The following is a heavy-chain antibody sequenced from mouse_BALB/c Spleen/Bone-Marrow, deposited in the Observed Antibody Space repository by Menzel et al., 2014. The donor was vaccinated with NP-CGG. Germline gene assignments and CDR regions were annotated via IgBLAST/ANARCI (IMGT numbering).Heavy chain of an antibody. CDR3: TRDGYDVGGAMDY. J-gene: IGHJ4*01. CDR1: GFTFGSYT. V-gene: IGHV5-12-2*01. Sequence: EVQVVESGGGLVQPGGSLKLSRAASGFTFGSYTMSWVRPTPEKRLEWVTYISNGGVSTYYADAVKGRFTISRDNAKNTLYLQMSSLKSEDTAMYYCTRDGYDVGGAMDYWGQGTSVTVSS. CDR2: ISNGGVST. D-gene: IGHD2-2*01.